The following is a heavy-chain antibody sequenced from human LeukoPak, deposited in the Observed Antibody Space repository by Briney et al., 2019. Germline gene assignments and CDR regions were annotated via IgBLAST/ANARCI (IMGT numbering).Heavy chain of an antibody. CDR1: GFTFSDYY. CDR2: ISGTGSTI. V-gene: IGHV3-11*01. Sequence: KSGGSLRISCAASGFTFSDYYTTWIRQAPGKGLEWVSYISGTGSTIYYSDSVKGRFTISRDNAKNSLYLQMDSLRVEDTAVYYCARDPRTAIRSEYFQHWGQGTLVTVSS. J-gene: IGHJ1*01. D-gene: IGHD2-2*02. CDR3: ARDPRTAIRSEYFQH.